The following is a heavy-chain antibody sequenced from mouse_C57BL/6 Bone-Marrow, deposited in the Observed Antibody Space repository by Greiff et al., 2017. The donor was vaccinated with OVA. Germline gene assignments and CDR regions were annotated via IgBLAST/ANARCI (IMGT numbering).Heavy chain of an antibody. CDR2: INPSNGGT. CDR3: ARSHYYGGSSGYFDV. CDR1: GYTFTSYW. Sequence: QVQLQQPGTELVKPGASVKLSCKASGYTFTSYWMHWVKQRPGQGLEWIGNINPSNGGTNYNEKFKSKATLTVDKSSSTAYMQLSSLTSEDSAVYSGARSHYYGGSSGYFDVWGTGTTVTVSS. V-gene: IGHV1-53*01. J-gene: IGHJ1*03. D-gene: IGHD1-1*01.